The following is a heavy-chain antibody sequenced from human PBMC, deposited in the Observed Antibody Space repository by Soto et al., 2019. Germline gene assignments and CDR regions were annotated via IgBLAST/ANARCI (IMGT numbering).Heavy chain of an antibody. CDR1: GFTFSSYW. J-gene: IGHJ6*03. CDR2: INSDGSST. Sequence: EVQLVESGGGLVQPGGSLRLSCAASGFTFSSYWMHWVRQAPGKGLVWVSRINSDGSSTSYADSVKGRFTIYRDNAKNPLYLQMNSLRAEDTAVYYCARNTYYDFWSGFNYYYYYMDVWGKGTTVTVSS. CDR3: ARNTYYDFWSGFNYYYYYMDV. V-gene: IGHV3-74*01. D-gene: IGHD3-3*01.